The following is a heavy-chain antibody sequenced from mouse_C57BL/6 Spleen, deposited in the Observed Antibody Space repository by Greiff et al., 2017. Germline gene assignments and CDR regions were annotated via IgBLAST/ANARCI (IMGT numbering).Heavy chain of an antibody. CDR3: ARPRSYGSSYRYDYDRGYYFDY. J-gene: IGHJ2*01. Sequence: EVKVVESGGGLVKPGGSLKLSCAASGFTFSSYAMSWVRQTPEKRLEWVATISDGGSYTYYPDNVKGRFTISRDNAKNNLYLQMSHLKSEDTAMYYCARPRSYGSSYRYDYDRGYYFDYWGQGTTLTVSS. D-gene: IGHD1-1*01. V-gene: IGHV5-4*03. CDR1: GFTFSSYA. CDR2: ISDGGSYT.